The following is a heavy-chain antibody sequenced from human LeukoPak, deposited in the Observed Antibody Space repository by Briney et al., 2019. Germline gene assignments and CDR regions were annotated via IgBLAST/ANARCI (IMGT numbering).Heavy chain of an antibody. Sequence: SETLSLTCTVSGGSISSYYWSWVRQPPGKGLEWIGYIYYSGSTNYNPSLKSQVTISVDRSKNQLSLKLSSVTAADTAVYYCARVGTPTAPPPPPLIDYWGQGTLVTVSS. CDR2: IYYSGST. CDR1: GGSISSYY. D-gene: IGHD3-10*01. J-gene: IGHJ4*02. V-gene: IGHV4-59*01. CDR3: ARVGTPTAPPPPPLIDY.